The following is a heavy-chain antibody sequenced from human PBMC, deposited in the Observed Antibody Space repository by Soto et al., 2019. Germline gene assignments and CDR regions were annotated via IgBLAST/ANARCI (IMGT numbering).Heavy chain of an antibody. J-gene: IGHJ3*02. CDR1: GGSISSGGYY. Sequence: QVQLQESGPGLVKPSQTLSLTCTVSGGSISSGGYYWSWIRQHPGKGLEWIGYIYYSGSTYYNPSLKSRVNISVDTSKNQFSLKLSSVTAADTAVYYCAREVEIAAAGDFDAHDAFDIWGQGTMVTVSS. CDR3: AREVEIAAAGDFDAHDAFDI. D-gene: IGHD6-13*01. CDR2: IYYSGST. V-gene: IGHV4-31*03.